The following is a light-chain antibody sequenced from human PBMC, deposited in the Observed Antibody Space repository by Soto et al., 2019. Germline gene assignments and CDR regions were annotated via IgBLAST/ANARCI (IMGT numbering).Light chain of an antibody. Sequence: DIVMTQSPDSLAVSLGERAIINCKSSQSVLYSADNKNYLAWYQQKPGQPPKLLIYWASTRESGVPDRFSGSGSGTDFTLTISSLQAEDVAVYYCQQYYSALSYTFGQGTKVDI. CDR3: QQYYSALSYT. CDR1: QSVLYSADNKNY. CDR2: WAS. J-gene: IGKJ2*01. V-gene: IGKV4-1*01.